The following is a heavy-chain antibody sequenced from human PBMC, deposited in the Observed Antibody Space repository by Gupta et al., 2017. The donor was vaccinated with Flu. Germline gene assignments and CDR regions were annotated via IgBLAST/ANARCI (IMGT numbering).Heavy chain of an antibody. CDR2: MYSSGST. CDR1: GGPIPRGGYF. Sequence: QGQLQESGPGLVKPSQPLSPPCGVSGGPIPRGGYFWSWIPPHPGKGLEWIGFMYSSGSTYYNPSLKSRLTISADPSKNLFSLKLTSVTAADTAVYYCASTKTERRRDLLRGGRFDYWGQGTLVTVSS. CDR3: ASTKTERRRDLLRGGRFDY. J-gene: IGHJ4*02. D-gene: IGHD3-10*01. V-gene: IGHV4-31*11.